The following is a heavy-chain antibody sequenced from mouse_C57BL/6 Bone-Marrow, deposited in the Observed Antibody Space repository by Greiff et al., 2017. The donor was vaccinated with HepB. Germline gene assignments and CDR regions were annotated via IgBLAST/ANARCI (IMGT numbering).Heavy chain of an antibody. CDR1: GFSFNTYA. CDR3: VSAYYGSGGFAY. D-gene: IGHD1-1*01. V-gene: IGHV10-1*01. J-gene: IGHJ3*01. Sequence: EVKLQESGGGLVQPKGSLKLSCAASGFSFNTYAMNWVRQAPGKGLEWVARIRSKSNNYATYYADSVKDRFTISRDDSESMLYLQMNNLKTEDTAMYYCVSAYYGSGGFAYWGQGTLVTVSA. CDR2: IRSKSNNYAT.